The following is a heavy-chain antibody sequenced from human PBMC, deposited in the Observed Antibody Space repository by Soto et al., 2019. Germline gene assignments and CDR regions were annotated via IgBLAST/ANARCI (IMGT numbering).Heavy chain of an antibody. CDR1: GFTFTNYR. J-gene: IGHJ4*02. CDR3: ARDFEGLGY. Sequence: EVQLVESGGGLVQPGGSLTLSCAASGFTFTNYRMHWVRQALGKGLVWVSSIHNDGTTNYADSVKGRFTISRDNAKNTLYLQMKSLRAEDTAVYYCARDFEGLGYWGRGTLVTVSS. CDR2: IHNDGTT. D-gene: IGHD3-16*01. V-gene: IGHV3-74*01.